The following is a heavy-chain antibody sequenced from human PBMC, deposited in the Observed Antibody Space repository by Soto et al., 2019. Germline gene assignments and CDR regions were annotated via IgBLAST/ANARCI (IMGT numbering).Heavy chain of an antibody. D-gene: IGHD4-17*01. CDR2: ISANGGRT. CDR1: GFIFSTYG. J-gene: IGHJ4*02. Sequence: PGGSLRLSCAASGFIFSTYGMHWVRQAPGKGLEYVSAISANGGRTYYANSVKGRFTISRDNSKNTVFLQMGSLRPEDMAVYYCAAVRQNYGSYDYWGQGTLVTVSS. CDR3: AAVRQNYGSYDY. V-gene: IGHV3-64*01.